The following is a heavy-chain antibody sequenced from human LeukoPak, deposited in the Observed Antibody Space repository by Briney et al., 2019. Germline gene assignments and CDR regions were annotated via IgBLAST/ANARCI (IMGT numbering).Heavy chain of an antibody. D-gene: IGHD6-19*01. CDR2: ISAYNGNT. CDR3: ARETGYSSGWYEVGWFDP. J-gene: IGHJ5*02. CDR1: GYTFTSYG. Sequence: ASVKVSCKASGYTFTSYGISWVRQAPGQGLEWMGWISAYNGNTSYAQKLQGRVTMTTDTSTSTAYMELRSLRSDDTAVYYCARETGYSSGWYEVGWFDPWGQGTLVTVSS. V-gene: IGHV1-18*01.